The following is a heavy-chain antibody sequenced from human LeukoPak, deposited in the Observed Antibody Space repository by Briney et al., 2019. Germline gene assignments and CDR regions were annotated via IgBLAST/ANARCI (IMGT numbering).Heavy chain of an antibody. CDR3: ANGGSKWLRRLLNYYYYYMDV. CDR1: GFTFSSYE. D-gene: IGHD5-12*01. J-gene: IGHJ6*03. V-gene: IGHV3-30*02. CDR2: IRYDGSNK. Sequence: QAGGSLRLSCAASGFTFSSYEMNWVRQAPGKGLEWVAFIRYDGSNKYYADSVKGRFTISRDNSKNTLYLQMNSLRAEDTAVYYCANGGSKWLRRLLNYYYYYMDVWGKGTTVTVSS.